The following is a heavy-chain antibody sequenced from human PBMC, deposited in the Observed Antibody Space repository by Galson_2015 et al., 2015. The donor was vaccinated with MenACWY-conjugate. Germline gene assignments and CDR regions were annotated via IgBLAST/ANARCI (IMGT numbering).Heavy chain of an antibody. CDR1: GLIVSNNY. J-gene: IGHJ3*02. Sequence: SLRLSCAASGLIVSNNYMNWIRQAPRKGLEWVSVMYNAGNTYYADAVNGRFTISRDISENTLYLQMNSLRADDTAVYYCAREGCYYSGESRNRAFDIWGQGTMVTVSS. D-gene: IGHD2-15*01. V-gene: IGHV3-66*01. CDR3: AREGCYYSGESRNRAFDI. CDR2: MYNAGNT.